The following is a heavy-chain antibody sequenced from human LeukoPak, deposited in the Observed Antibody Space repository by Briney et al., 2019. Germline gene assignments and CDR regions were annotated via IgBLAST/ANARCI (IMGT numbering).Heavy chain of an antibody. CDR1: GFTVNQRW. J-gene: IGHJ3*02. V-gene: IGHV3-7*01. CDR2: INADGTEK. D-gene: IGHD4-17*01. Sequence: GGSLRLSCATSGFTVNQRWTTWVRQAPGKGLEWVAHINADGTEKDCVDSVTGRFTISKDNTKNSVYLQLNSLRAEDTALYYCARGHYGLDIWGQGTMVTVSS. CDR3: ARGHYGLDI.